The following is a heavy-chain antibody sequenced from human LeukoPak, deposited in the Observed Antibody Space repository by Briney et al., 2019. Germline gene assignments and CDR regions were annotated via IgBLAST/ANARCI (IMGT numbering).Heavy chain of an antibody. J-gene: IGHJ4*02. CDR3: ATAVTGEQYDH. Sequence: QSGGSLRLSCAASGFTFSSYAMHWVRQAPGKGLEWVSIIYSAGNTYYADSVKGRFTISRDNSKNTVFLQMNSLRAEDSALYYCATAVTGEQYDHWGQGTLVTVSS. V-gene: IGHV3-53*01. CDR2: IYSAGNT. D-gene: IGHD2-21*02. CDR1: GFTFSSYA.